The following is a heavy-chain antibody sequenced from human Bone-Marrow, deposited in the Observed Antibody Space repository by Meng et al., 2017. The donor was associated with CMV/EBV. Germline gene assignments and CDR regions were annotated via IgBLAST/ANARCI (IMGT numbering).Heavy chain of an antibody. V-gene: IGHV1-2*02. D-gene: IGHD2-2*01. J-gene: IGHJ4*02. CDR1: GYTFTDYY. CDR3: ARGYCSSTGCYHAY. Sequence: ALVKVSCKASGYTFTDYYLHWVRQAPGQGLEWMAWMNPNNGDTNYAQKFQARVTMTRDTSIRMVYMELSSLRSDDTAVYYCARGYCSSTGCYHAYWGQGTVVPSPQ. CDR2: MNPNNGDT.